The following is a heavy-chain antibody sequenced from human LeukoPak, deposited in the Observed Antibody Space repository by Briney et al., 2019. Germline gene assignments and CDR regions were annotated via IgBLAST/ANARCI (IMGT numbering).Heavy chain of an antibody. V-gene: IGHV1-46*01. Sequence: ASVKVSCKASGYTFTSYYMHWVRQAPGQGLEWMGIINPSGGSTSYAQKFQGRVTMTRDTSTSTVYMELSSLRSEDTAVYYCASDGYSYGSVTGAFDIWGQGTMVTVSS. CDR1: GYTFTSYY. CDR3: ASDGYSYGSVTGAFDI. CDR2: INPSGGST. J-gene: IGHJ3*02. D-gene: IGHD5-18*01.